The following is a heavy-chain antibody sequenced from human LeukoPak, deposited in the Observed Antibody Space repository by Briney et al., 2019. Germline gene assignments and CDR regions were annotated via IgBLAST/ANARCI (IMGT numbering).Heavy chain of an antibody. CDR3: ATGYLVTAGLMDV. D-gene: IGHD6-13*01. J-gene: IGHJ6*02. CDR2: IIPIFGTA. CDR1: GGTFSSYA. V-gene: IGHV1-69*05. Sequence: GASVKVSCKASGGTFSSYAISWVRQAPGQGLEWMGGIIPIFGTANYAQKFQGRVTITTDESTSTAYMELSSLRSEDTAVYYCATGYLVTAGLMDVWGQGTTVTVSS.